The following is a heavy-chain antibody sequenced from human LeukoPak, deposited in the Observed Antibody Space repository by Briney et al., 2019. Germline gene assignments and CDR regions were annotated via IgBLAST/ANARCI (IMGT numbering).Heavy chain of an antibody. CDR3: AREVVAPAGVAFDI. J-gene: IGHJ3*02. V-gene: IGHV4-61*01. CDR1: GGSVSSGSYY. D-gene: IGHD2-15*01. CDR2: IYYSGST. Sequence: SETLSLTCTVSGGSVSSGSYYWSWIRQPPGKGLEWIGYIYYSGSTNYNPSLKSRVTISVDTSKNQFSLKLSSVTAADTAVYYCAREVVAPAGVAFDIWGQGTMVTVSS.